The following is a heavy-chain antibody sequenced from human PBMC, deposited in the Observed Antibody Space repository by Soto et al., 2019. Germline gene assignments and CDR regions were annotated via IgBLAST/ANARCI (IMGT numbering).Heavy chain of an antibody. CDR1: GFNFSIYA. CDR3: VSLRQDSTGWYYFDY. J-gene: IGHJ4*02. V-gene: IGHV3-64D*06. CDR2: ISTNGGST. D-gene: IGHD6-19*01. Sequence: GGSMRLSSTASGFNFSIYAMHWVSKEPGKGLEYVSSISTNGGSTDYADSVKGRFTISRDNSKNTLYLQMTSLRVEDTAVYCCVSLRQDSTGWYYFDYWGQGTLVTVSS.